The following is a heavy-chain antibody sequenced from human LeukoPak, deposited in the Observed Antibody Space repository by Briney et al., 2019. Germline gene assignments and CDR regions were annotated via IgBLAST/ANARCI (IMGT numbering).Heavy chain of an antibody. CDR2: IYTSGST. CDR3: ARLLPGIAAAGTGSDY. D-gene: IGHD6-13*01. J-gene: IGHJ4*02. V-gene: IGHV4-4*07. Sequence: SETLSLTCTVSGGSTSSYYWSWIRQPAGKGLEWIGRIYTSGSTNYNPSLKSRVTMSVDTSKNQFSLKLSSVTAADTAVYYCARLLPGIAAAGTGSDYWGQGTLVTVSS. CDR1: GGSTSSYY.